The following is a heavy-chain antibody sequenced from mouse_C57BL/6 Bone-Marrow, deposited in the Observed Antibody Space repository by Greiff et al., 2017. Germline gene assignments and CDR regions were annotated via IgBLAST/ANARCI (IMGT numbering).Heavy chain of an antibody. CDR1: GFTFKSYW. V-gene: IGHV1-50*01. CDR2: IDPSDSYT. J-gene: IGHJ2*01. Sequence: VQLQQSGAELVKPGASVKLSCTASGFTFKSYWMQWVKQRPGQGLEWIGEIDPSDSYTNYNPQFKGKATLTADTSSSTAYMQLSSLTSEDSAVDYCARRRSRGDYWGQGTTLTVSS. CDR3: ARRRSRGDY.